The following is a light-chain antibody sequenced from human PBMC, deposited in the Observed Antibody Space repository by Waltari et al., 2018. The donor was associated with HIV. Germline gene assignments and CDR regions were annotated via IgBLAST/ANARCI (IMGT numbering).Light chain of an antibody. CDR2: DNN. CDR3: ATWDSSLSGWV. J-gene: IGLJ3*02. CDR1: SPNIWRYY. Sequence: QPLLTHPPSVSAAPGQKVIISFSVISPNIWRYYVTGYQQFPGTAPKLLIYDNNQRPSGVPDRFSGSKSGASASLGITALQTGDEADYYCATWDSSLSGWVFGGGTKLTVL. V-gene: IGLV1-51*01.